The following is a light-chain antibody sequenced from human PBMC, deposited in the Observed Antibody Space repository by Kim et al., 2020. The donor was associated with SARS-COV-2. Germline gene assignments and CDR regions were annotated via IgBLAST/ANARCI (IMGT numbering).Light chain of an antibody. CDR3: QQRNTYPYS. CDR1: QGISDH. Sequence: SASVGDRVTITCRASQGISDHLAWYQQQPGKPPKLLIYGASTLHAGVTSRFSGSRSGTDFTLIISSLQPEDAASYYCQQRNTYPYSFGQGTKLEI. J-gene: IGKJ2*03. V-gene: IGKV1-9*01. CDR2: GAS.